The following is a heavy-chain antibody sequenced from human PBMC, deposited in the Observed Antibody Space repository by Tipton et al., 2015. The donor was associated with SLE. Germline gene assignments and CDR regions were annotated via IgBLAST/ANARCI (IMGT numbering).Heavy chain of an antibody. V-gene: IGHV4-59*02. Sequence: TLSLTCTVSGGFVSSHFWGWIRQPPGKGLEWIGDMYHSGSDNFNPSLKSRVTISIDTSKNQISLSLRSVTAADTALYYCARESCSGGSCYLDYWGQGTLVTVSS. CDR3: ARESCSGGSCYLDY. D-gene: IGHD3-10*01. J-gene: IGHJ4*02. CDR2: MYHSGSD. CDR1: GGFVSSHF.